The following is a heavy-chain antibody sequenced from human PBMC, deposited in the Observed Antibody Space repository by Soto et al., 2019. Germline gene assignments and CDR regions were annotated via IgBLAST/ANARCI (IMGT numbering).Heavy chain of an antibody. CDR1: EFSFSDYG. CDR2: ISYEGTAK. D-gene: IGHD1-26*01. J-gene: IGHJ4*02. CDR3: AKGASYRMFDY. V-gene: IGHV3-30*18. Sequence: LRLSCAASEFSFSDYGMHWVRQAPGKGLEWVAVISYEGTAKYYADSVKGRFTISRDNSKNTLFLQMNNLRSEDTAVYYCAKGASYRMFDYWGQGTLVTVSS.